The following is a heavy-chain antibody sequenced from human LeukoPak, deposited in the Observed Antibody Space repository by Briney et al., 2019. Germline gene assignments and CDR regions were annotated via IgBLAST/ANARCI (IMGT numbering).Heavy chain of an antibody. J-gene: IGHJ4*02. CDR1: GGTFSSYA. D-gene: IGHD6-13*01. Sequence: ASVKVSCKASGGTFSSYAISWVRQAPGQGLEWMGGIIPIFGTANYAQKFQGRVTITADESTSTAYMELSSLRSEDTAVYYCARDVEQLVLSDWGQGTLGTVSS. CDR2: IIPIFGTA. V-gene: IGHV1-69*13. CDR3: ARDVEQLVLSD.